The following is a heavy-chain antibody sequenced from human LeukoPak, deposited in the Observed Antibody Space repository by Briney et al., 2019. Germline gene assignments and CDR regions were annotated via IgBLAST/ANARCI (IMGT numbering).Heavy chain of an antibody. Sequence: GGSLRLSCAASGFTFGNYAMYWVRQAPGKGLEWVSGIFGSGGSAHYADSVKGRFTISRDNSKNTVYLQMDSLRVEDTAIYYCAKTTTGYSSGRYPAWPIDYWGQGTLVTVSS. V-gene: IGHV3-23*01. D-gene: IGHD2-15*01. CDR2: IFGSGGSA. J-gene: IGHJ4*02. CDR1: GFTFGNYA. CDR3: AKTTTGYSSGRYPAWPIDY.